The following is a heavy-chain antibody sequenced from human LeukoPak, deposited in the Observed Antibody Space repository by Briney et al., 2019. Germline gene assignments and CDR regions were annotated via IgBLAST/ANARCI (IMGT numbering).Heavy chain of an antibody. V-gene: IGHV3-66*01. CDR2: IYSGGST. Sequence: GSLRLSCAASGFTVSSNYMSWVRQAPGKGLEWVSVIYSGGSTYYADSVKGRFTISRDNSKNTLYLEMNSLRAEDTAVYYCARGSGSYPGDYFDYWGQGTLVTVSS. CDR3: ARGSGSYPGDYFDY. D-gene: IGHD1-26*01. J-gene: IGHJ4*02. CDR1: GFTVSSNY.